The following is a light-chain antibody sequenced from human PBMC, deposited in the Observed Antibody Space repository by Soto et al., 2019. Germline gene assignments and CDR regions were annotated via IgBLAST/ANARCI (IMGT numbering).Light chain of an antibody. CDR3: TSVTKSSTFV. V-gene: IGLV2-14*01. CDR2: EVS. Sequence: QSVLTQPASVSGSPGQSITISCTGTSSDVGGYNYVSWYQQHPGKAPKLMIYEVSNRPSGVSNRFSGSKSGNTASLTISGLQAEDEADYYCTSVTKSSTFVFGTGTKVTVL. J-gene: IGLJ1*01. CDR1: SSDVGGYNY.